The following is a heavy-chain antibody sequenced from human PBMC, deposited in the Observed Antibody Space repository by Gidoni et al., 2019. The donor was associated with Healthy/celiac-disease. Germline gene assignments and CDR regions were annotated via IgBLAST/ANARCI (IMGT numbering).Heavy chain of an antibody. V-gene: IGHV3-23*01. D-gene: IGHD6-19*01. J-gene: IGHJ3*02. CDR1: GFTFSSYA. Sequence: EVQLLESGGGLVQPGGSLRLSCAASGFTFSSYAMSWVRQAPGKGLEWVSAISGSGGSTYYADSVKGRFTISRDNSKNTLYLQMNSLRAEDTAVYYCATYSSGWSDAFDIWGQGTMVTVSS. CDR2: ISGSGGST. CDR3: ATYSSGWSDAFDI.